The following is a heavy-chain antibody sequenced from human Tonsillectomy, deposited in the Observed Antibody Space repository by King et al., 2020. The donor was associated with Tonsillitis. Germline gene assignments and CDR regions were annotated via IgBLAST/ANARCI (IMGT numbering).Heavy chain of an antibody. CDR2: ISWNSGSI. V-gene: IGHV3-9*01. CDR3: AKETRAPVAPFDY. Sequence: VQLVESGGGLVQPGRSLRLSCAASGFTFDDYAMHWVRQAPGKGLEWVSGISWNSGSINYADSVKGRFTISRDNAKNSLYLQMNSLRAEDTALYYCAKETRAPVAPFDYWGQGTLVTVSS. J-gene: IGHJ4*02. CDR1: GFTFDDYA.